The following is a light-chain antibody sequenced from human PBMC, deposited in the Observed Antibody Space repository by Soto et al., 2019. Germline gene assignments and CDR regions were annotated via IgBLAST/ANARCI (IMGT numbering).Light chain of an antibody. V-gene: IGKV1-39*01. CDR1: QNIRNY. CDR3: QQTYSVPAT. Sequence: IQMTQSPSSLSASVGDRFTITCRTTQNIRNYLNWYQQKPGKAPKLLIYAASGLQSGVPSRFSASGSGTDFTLTISYLQPEDFAAYYCQQTYSVPATFGQGTRLAI. J-gene: IGKJ5*01. CDR2: AAS.